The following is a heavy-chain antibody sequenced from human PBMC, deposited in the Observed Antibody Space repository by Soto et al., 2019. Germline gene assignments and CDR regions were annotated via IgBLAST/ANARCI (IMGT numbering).Heavy chain of an antibody. CDR2: IWHDGSEI. J-gene: IGHJ5*02. V-gene: IGHV3-33*01. D-gene: IGHD3-22*01. Sequence: PGGSLRLSCVVPGPIFNGYGMHWVRQAPGKGLEWVAVIWHDGSEIYYADSVKGRFTISRDNSKNTLYLQMNSLRVEDTAVYYCATLHYYDGSDYGPWGPGTLVTVSS. CDR1: GPIFNGYG. CDR3: ATLHYYDGSDYGP.